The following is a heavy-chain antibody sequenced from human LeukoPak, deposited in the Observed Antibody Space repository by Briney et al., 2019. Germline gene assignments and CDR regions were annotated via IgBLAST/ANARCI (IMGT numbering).Heavy chain of an antibody. CDR1: GYTFTGYY. CDR3: ARVRRIAVAGHNWFGP. D-gene: IGHD6-19*01. CDR2: INPNSGGT. V-gene: IGHV1-2*02. J-gene: IGHJ5*02. Sequence: ASVKVSCKASGYTFTGYYMHWVRQAPGQGLEWMGWINPNSGGTNYAQKFQGRVTMTRDTSISTAYMELSRLRSDDTAVYYCARVRRIAVAGHNWFGPWGQGTLVTVSS.